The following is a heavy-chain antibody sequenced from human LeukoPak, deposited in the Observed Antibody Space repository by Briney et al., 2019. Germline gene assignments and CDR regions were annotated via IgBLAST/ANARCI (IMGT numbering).Heavy chain of an antibody. CDR3: ARQGPQYYYFAMDV. V-gene: IGHV1-2*02. CDR2: INPNNGGT. J-gene: IGHJ6*02. CDR1: GYIFNGYY. Sequence: GASVKVSCKASGYIFNGYYMHWVRQVPGQGLEWMGWINPNNGGTKYAQKLQGRVTMARDTSISTAYMELSRLRYEDTAVYYCARQGPQYYYFAMDVWGHGTTVTVSS.